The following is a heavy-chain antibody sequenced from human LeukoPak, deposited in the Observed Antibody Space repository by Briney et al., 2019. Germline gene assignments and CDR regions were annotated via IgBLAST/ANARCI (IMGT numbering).Heavy chain of an antibody. CDR2: INHTGST. CDR1: GGSFSAYY. V-gene: IGHV4-34*01. Sequence: PSETLSLTCAVYGGSFSAYYWSWIRQPPGRGLEWIGEINHTGSTNYNPSLKSRVTISVDTSKNQFSLRLSSVTAADTAVYYCARPQLNFDAFDIWGQGTMVTVSS. J-gene: IGHJ3*02. CDR3: ARPQLNFDAFDI. D-gene: IGHD5-24*01.